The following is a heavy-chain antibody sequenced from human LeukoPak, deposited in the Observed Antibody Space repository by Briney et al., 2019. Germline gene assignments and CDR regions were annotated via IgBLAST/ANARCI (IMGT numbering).Heavy chain of an antibody. CDR3: ARGVSGGNGSNFDY. CDR2: INHSGST. CDR1: GGSFSGYY. Sequence: SETLSLTCAVYGGSFSGYYWSWIRQPPGKGLEWIGEINHSGSTNYNPSLKSRVTISVDTSTNQFSLKLSSVTAADTAVYYCARGVSGGNGSNFDYWGQGTLVTVSS. V-gene: IGHV4-34*01. J-gene: IGHJ4*02. D-gene: IGHD1-26*01.